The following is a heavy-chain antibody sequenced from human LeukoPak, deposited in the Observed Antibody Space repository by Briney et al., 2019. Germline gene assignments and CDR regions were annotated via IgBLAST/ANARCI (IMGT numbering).Heavy chain of an antibody. J-gene: IGHJ6*02. Sequence: GGSLRLSCAASGFTFSDYYMSWIRQAPGKGLEWVSYISSSGSTIYYAASVKGRFNISRDNAKNSLYLQMNSLRAEDMAVYYCARAPYDFWSGYSDGMDVWGQGTTVTVSS. CDR3: ARAPYDFWSGYSDGMDV. D-gene: IGHD3-3*01. V-gene: IGHV3-11*01. CDR2: ISSSGSTI. CDR1: GFTFSDYY.